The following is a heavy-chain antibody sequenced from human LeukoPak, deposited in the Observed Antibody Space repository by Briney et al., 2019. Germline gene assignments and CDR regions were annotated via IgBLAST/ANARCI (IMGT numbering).Heavy chain of an antibody. Sequence: ASVKVSCKASGYTFTSYGISWVRQAPGQGLEWMGWISAYNGNTNYAQKLQGRVTMTTDTSTSTAYMELRSLRSDDTAVYYCAKAGGGDSPRGYYYYYMDVWGKGTTVTISS. J-gene: IGHJ6*03. CDR3: AKAGGGDSPRGYYYYYMDV. CDR1: GYTFTSYG. V-gene: IGHV1-18*01. CDR2: ISAYNGNT. D-gene: IGHD3-16*01.